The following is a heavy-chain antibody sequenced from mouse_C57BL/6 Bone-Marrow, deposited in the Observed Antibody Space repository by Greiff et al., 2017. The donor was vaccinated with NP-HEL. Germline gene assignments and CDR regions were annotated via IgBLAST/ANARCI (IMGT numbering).Heavy chain of an antibody. J-gene: IGHJ2*01. CDR1: GYTFTSYW. Sequence: QVQLKQPGAELVMPGASVKLSCKASGYTFTSYWMHWVKQRPGQGLEWIGEIDPSDSYTNYNQKFKGKSTLTVDKSSSTAYMQLSSLTSEYSAVDYCASAGYYYGDYGGQGTTLTVSS. D-gene: IGHD1-1*01. V-gene: IGHV1-69*01. CDR2: IDPSDSYT. CDR3: ASAGYYYGDY.